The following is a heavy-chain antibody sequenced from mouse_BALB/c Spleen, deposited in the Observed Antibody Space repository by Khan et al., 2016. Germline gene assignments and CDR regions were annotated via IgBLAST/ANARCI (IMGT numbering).Heavy chain of an antibody. D-gene: IGHD2-4*01. Sequence: EVELVESGGGLVQPGGSLKLSCATSGFTFSDYYMYWVRQTPEKRLEWVAYISNGGGSTYYLDTVKDRFTISRDNAKNTLYLQMSRLKSEDTALYYCARDYYDDAMDYWGQGTSVTVSS. CDR2: ISNGGGST. CDR3: ARDYYDDAMDY. J-gene: IGHJ4*01. V-gene: IGHV5-12*02. CDR1: GFTFSDYY.